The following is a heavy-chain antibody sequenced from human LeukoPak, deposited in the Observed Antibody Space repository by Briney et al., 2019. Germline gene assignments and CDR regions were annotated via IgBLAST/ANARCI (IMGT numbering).Heavy chain of an antibody. CDR2: IAEDRNEK. Sequence: QPGGSLRLSCAASGFTFSTYWTGWVRQAPGKGLEWVANIAEDRNEKYYVDSVKGRFTISRDNAKNLLYLQMNSLRGEDTAVYYCARCDKKGTVDYWGQGTLVTVSS. V-gene: IGHV3-7*01. D-gene: IGHD1-14*01. CDR1: GFTFSTYW. J-gene: IGHJ4*02. CDR3: ARCDKKGTVDY.